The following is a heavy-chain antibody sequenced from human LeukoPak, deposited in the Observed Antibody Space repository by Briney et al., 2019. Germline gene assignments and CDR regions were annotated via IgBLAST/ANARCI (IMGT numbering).Heavy chain of an antibody. CDR2: INHSGST. CDR1: GGSFSGYY. J-gene: IGHJ4*02. Sequence: SETLSLTCAVYGGSFSGYYWSWIRQPPGKGLEWIGEINHSGSTSYNPSLKSRVTISVDTSKNQFSLKLSSVTAADTAVYYCARGQQLEAYFDYWGQGTLVTVSS. V-gene: IGHV4-34*01. D-gene: IGHD6-13*01. CDR3: ARGQQLEAYFDY.